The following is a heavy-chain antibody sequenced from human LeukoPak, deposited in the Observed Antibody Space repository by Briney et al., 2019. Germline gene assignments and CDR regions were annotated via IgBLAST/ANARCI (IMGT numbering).Heavy chain of an antibody. J-gene: IGHJ6*03. Sequence: ASVKVSCKTSGFTFTDYYMHWVRQAPGQGLEWMGIINPSGGSTSYAQKFQGRVTMTRDMSTSTVYMELSSLRSEDTAVYYCARAMVDYYYYMDVWGKGTTVTVSS. V-gene: IGHV1-46*01. CDR1: GFTFTDYY. CDR2: INPSGGST. D-gene: IGHD3-10*01. CDR3: ARAMVDYYYYMDV.